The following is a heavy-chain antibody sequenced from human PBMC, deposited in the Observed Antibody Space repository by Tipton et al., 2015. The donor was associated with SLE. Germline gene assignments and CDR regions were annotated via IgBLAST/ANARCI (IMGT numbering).Heavy chain of an antibody. V-gene: IGHV4-61*09. CDR1: GGSISSGSYY. J-gene: IGHJ3*02. Sequence: TLSLTCTVSGGSISSGSYYWSWIRHPAGKGLEWIGYIYTSGSTNYNPSLKSRVTISVDTSKNQFSLKLSSVTAADTAVYYCARDRALYSSSWYDAFDIWGEGTVVNVAS. CDR3: ARDRALYSSSWYDAFDI. CDR2: IYTSGST. D-gene: IGHD6-13*01.